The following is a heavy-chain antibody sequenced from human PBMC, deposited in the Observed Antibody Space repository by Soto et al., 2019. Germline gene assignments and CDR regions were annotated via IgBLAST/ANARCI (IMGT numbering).Heavy chain of an antibody. D-gene: IGHD3-3*01. CDR2: IYYSGST. V-gene: IGHV4-59*01. Sequence: SETLSLTCTVSGGSISSYYWSWIRQPPGKGLEWIGYIYYSGSTNYNPSLKSRVTISVDTSKNQFSLKLSSVTAADTAVYYCGRDTPFGVAKAAWGQGTLVTVSS. CDR1: GGSISSYY. J-gene: IGHJ4*02. CDR3: GRDTPFGVAKAA.